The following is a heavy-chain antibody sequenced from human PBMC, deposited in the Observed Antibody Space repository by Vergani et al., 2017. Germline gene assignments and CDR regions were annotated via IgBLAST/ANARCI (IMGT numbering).Heavy chain of an antibody. CDR1: GYTFTSYA. V-gene: IGHV7-4-1*02. CDR3: ARGSDYGYYYDSRIVDY. D-gene: IGHD3-22*01. J-gene: IGHJ4*02. CDR2: INTNTGNP. Sequence: QVPLVQSGSELKKPGASVKVSCKASGYTFTSYAMNWVRQAPGQGLEWMGWINTNTGNPTYAQGFTGRFVFSLDTSVSTAYLQISSLKAEDTAVYYCARGSDYGYYYDSRIVDYWGQGTLVTVSS.